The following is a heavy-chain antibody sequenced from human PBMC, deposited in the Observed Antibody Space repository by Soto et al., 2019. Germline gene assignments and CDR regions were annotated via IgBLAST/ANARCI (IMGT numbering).Heavy chain of an antibody. Sequence: RSETLSLTCTVSGTSIISYYCSLIRHPPGKGLEWIANIHYSGTTNYNPSLASRVTLSVDTSKNQFSLKMTSVTAADRAMYFCARYNSYAIDYWGRGTLVTVSS. CDR2: IHYSGTT. CDR3: ARYNSYAIDY. J-gene: IGHJ4*02. V-gene: IGHV4-59*01. CDR1: GTSIISYY. D-gene: IGHD2-8*01.